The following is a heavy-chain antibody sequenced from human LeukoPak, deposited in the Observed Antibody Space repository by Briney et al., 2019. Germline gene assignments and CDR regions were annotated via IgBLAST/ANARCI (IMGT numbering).Heavy chain of an antibody. CDR2: INPNSGGT. CDR3: AREGTPSSWYEY. V-gene: IGHV1-2*04. J-gene: IGHJ4*02. D-gene: IGHD6-13*01. CDR1: GFIFTDYY. Sequence: ASVKVSCKASGFIFTDYYIHWVRQAPGQGLEWMGWINPNSGGTNYAQKFQGWVTMTRDTSISTAYMELSRLRSDDTAVYYCAREGTPSSWYEYWGQGTLVTVSS.